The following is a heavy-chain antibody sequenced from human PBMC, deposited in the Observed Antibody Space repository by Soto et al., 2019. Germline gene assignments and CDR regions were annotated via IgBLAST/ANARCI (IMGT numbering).Heavy chain of an antibody. CDR1: GGTFSSYA. CDR3: ARDLKRYYVRSGYGYYYYGMDV. D-gene: IGHD3-22*01. CDR2: IIPIFGTA. V-gene: IGHV1-69*01. J-gene: IGHJ6*02. Sequence: QVQLVQSGAEVKKPGSSVKVSCKASGGTFSSYAISWVRQAPGQGLEWMGGIIPIFGTANYAQKFQGRVTISADESTPTDYMELSSLRSEDTAVYYCARDLKRYYVRSGYGYYYYGMDVWGQGTTVTVSS.